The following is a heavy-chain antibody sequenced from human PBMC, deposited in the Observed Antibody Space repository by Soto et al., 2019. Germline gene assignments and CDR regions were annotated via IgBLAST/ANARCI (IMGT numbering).Heavy chain of an antibody. J-gene: IGHJ6*02. CDR3: ARKPPGAVQGWAYGMDV. CDR2: SYSDGTT. Sequence: PVGSLRLSCAASGFTVSGNYMIWVRQAPGKGLEWVSVSYSDGTTYYAASVKGRFTFSRDNSKNTLYLQMNSLRVKDTAIYYCARKPPGAVQGWAYGMDVWGQGTTVTVSS. CDR1: GFTVSGNY. D-gene: IGHD2-2*01. V-gene: IGHV3-53*01.